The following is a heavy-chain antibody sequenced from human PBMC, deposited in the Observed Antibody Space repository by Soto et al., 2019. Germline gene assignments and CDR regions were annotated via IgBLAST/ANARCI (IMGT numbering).Heavy chain of an antibody. CDR2: IIPILGIA. V-gene: IGHV1-69*08. D-gene: IGHD1-1*01. Sequence: QVQLVQSGAEVKKPGSSVKVSCKASGGTFSSYTISWVRQAPGQGLEWMGRIIPILGIANYAQKFQGRVTITADKSTSTAYMELSSLRSEDTAVYYCAREKADDRGCFDPWGQGTLVTVSS. CDR1: GGTFSSYT. CDR3: AREKADDRGCFDP. J-gene: IGHJ5*02.